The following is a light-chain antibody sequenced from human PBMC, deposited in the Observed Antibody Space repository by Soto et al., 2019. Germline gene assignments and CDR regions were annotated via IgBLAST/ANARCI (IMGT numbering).Light chain of an antibody. CDR3: QQYKSYPS. J-gene: IGKJ4*01. V-gene: IGKV1-5*03. Sequence: DIQMTQSPSTLSASVGDRVTITCRASQSISSWLAWYQQKPGKAPKLLIYKASSLESGVPSRFSGSGSGTEFTLTISSLQPDDFATYYCQQYKSYPSFRGGTKVEIK. CDR2: KAS. CDR1: QSISSW.